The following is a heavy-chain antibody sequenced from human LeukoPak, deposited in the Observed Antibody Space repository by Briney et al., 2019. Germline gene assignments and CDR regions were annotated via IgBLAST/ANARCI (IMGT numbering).Heavy chain of an antibody. V-gene: IGHV3-48*03. CDR1: GFTFSSYE. CDR3: ARALNSGWYYFDY. D-gene: IGHD6-19*01. CDR2: ISSRGTTF. Sequence: GGSLRLSCAASGFTFSSYEMNWVRQAPGKGLEWVSYISSRGTTFYYADSVKGRFTISRDNAKNSLYLQMNSLRAEDTAVYYCARALNSGWYYFDYWGQGTLVTVSS. J-gene: IGHJ4*02.